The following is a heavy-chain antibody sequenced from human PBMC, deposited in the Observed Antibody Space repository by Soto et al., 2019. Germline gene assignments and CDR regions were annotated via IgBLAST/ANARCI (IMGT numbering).Heavy chain of an antibody. J-gene: IGHJ6*02. CDR3: AKDPNIVVVTAATGGMDV. CDR2: INPNSGGT. Sequence: GSSVKVSFKSSGYTFTDYYMHWVRQAPGQGLEWMGWINPNSGGTNYAQKFQGRVTMTRVTSISTAYMELSSLRSDDTALYYCAKDPNIVVVTAATGGMDVWGQGTTVTVSS. D-gene: IGHD2-2*01. V-gene: IGHV1-2*02. CDR1: GYTFTDYY.